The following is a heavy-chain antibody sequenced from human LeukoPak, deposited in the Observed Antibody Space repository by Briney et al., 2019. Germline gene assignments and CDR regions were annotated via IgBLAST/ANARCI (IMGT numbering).Heavy chain of an antibody. D-gene: IGHD2-15*01. J-gene: IGHJ4*02. CDR3: AREGGSYKHFDD. Sequence: GASVKVSCKASEDTFTRHYIHWVRQAPGQGLEWIGSINPDDDSIDYTQKLRGRITVTRDRSTSTVYMELKSLRSDDTALYYCAREGGSYKHFDDWGQGSLVTVSS. V-gene: IGHV1-46*04. CDR2: INPDDDSI. CDR1: EDTFTRHY.